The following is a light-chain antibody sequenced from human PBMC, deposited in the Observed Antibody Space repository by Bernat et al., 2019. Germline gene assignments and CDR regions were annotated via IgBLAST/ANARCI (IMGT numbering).Light chain of an antibody. V-gene: IGKV3-20*01. J-gene: IGKJ1*01. Sequence: EIVMTQSPATLSVSPGERATLSCRAGQSVSSTYLAWYQQKPDQAPRLLIYGASSRATGIPDRFSGGGSGTDFTLTISRLEPEDFAVYYCQQYGSSAWTFGQGTKVEIK. CDR1: QSVSSTY. CDR2: GAS. CDR3: QQYGSSAWT.